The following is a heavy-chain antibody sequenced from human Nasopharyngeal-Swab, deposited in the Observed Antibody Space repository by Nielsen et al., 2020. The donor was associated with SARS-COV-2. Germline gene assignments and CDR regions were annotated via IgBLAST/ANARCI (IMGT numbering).Heavy chain of an antibody. CDR3: ARGGDGYSMDY. D-gene: IGHD5-24*01. J-gene: IGHJ4*02. V-gene: IGHV3-74*01. Sequence: GGSLRLSCAASGFTISRYWMLWVRHAPGKGLVWVSRLHSDGSGTTYADSVRGRFTISRDNAKNTLYLQMNSLRAEDTAVYYCARGGDGYSMDYWGRGTLVTVSS. CDR2: LHSDGSGT. CDR1: GFTISRYW.